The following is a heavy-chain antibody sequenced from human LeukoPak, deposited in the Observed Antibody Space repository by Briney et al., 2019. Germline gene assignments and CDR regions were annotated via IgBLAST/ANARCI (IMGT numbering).Heavy chain of an antibody. CDR2: MYTSGTT. CDR1: GGSISTYY. V-gene: IGHV4-4*07. Sequence: SETLSLTCTVSGGSISTYYWSWIRQLAGKGLEWIGRMYTSGTTKYNPSLKSRVTMSVDTSNNQFSLKVSSVTAADTAGYYCARDQGSYYGVDVWGQGTTVTVS. J-gene: IGHJ6*02. CDR3: ARDQGSYYGVDV.